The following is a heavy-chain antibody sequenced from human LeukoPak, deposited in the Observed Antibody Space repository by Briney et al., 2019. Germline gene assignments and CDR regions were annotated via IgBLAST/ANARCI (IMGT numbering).Heavy chain of an antibody. V-gene: IGHV3-33*06. CDR2: IWYDGSNK. CDR1: GFTFSSYG. D-gene: IGHD6-19*01. CDR3: AKAPGVGSGWYDY. Sequence: GRSLRLSCAASGFTFSSYGMHWVRQAPGKGLEWVAVIWYDGSNKYYAGSVKGRFTISRDNSKNTLYLQMNSLRAEDTAVYYCAKAPGVGSGWYDYWGQGTLVTVSS. J-gene: IGHJ4*02.